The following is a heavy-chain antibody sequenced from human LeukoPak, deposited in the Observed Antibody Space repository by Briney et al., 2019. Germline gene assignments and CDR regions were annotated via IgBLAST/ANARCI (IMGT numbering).Heavy chain of an antibody. CDR2: IYTSGST. V-gene: IGHV4-4*07. J-gene: IGHJ6*03. CDR3: ARGKSSSWYGYYYYYYMDV. D-gene: IGHD6-13*01. CDR1: GGSISSYY. Sequence: ETLSLTCTVSGGSISSYYWSWIRQPAGKGLEWIGRIYTSGSTNYNPSLKSRVTMSVDTSKNQFSLKLSSVTAADTAVYYCARGKSSSWYGYYYYYYMDVWGKGTTVTVSS.